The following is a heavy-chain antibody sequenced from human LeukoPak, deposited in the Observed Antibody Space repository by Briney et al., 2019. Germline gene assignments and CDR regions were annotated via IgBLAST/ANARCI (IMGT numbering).Heavy chain of an antibody. CDR3: ARGARYSSGWFDY. CDR1: GYSISSGYY. V-gene: IGHV4-38-2*02. CDR2: IYHSGST. D-gene: IGHD6-19*01. Sequence: SGTLSLTCTVSGYSISSGYYWGWIRQPPGKGLEWIGSIYHSGSTYYNPSLKSRVTISVDTSKNQFSLKLSSVTAADTAVYYCARGARYSSGWFDYWGQGTLVTVSS. J-gene: IGHJ5*01.